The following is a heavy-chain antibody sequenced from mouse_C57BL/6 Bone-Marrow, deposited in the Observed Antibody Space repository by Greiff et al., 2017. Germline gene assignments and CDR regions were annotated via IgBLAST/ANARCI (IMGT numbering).Heavy chain of an antibody. J-gene: IGHJ1*03. CDR2: ISNGGGNT. V-gene: IGHV5-12*01. CDR3: ARHSVPYWYFDV. D-gene: IGHD1-1*01. Sequence: EVQLVESGGGLVQPGGSLKLSCAASGFTFSDYYMYWVRQTPAKRLEWVAYISNGGGNTYYTDTVKGRFTISRENAKNTLYLQMSRLKSEDTAMYYCARHSVPYWYFDVWGTGTTVTVSA. CDR1: GFTFSDYY.